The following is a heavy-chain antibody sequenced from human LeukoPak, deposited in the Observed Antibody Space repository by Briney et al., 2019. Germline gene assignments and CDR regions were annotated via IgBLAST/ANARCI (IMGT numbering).Heavy chain of an antibody. D-gene: IGHD6-6*01. CDR2: ISDDGSNK. CDR3: ARTYGSSADAFDI. J-gene: IGHJ3*02. V-gene: IGHV3-30*04. CDR1: GFTFTNYS. Sequence: GRSLRLSCAASGFTFTNYSVHCVRQAPGKGLEWVALISDDGSNKYYADSVKGRFTISRDNSKNTLYLQMSSLRGEDTAVYYCARTYGSSADAFDIWGHGTMVTVSS.